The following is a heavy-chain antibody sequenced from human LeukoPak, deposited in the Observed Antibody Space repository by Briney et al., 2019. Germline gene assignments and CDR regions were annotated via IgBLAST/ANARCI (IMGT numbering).Heavy chain of an antibody. Sequence: SVKVSCKASGGTFSSYAISWVRQAPGQGLEWMGRIIPILGIANYAQKFQGRVTITADKSTSTAYMELSSLRSEDTAVYYCARGPAARETETFDYWGQGTLVTVSS. CDR1: GGTFSSYA. CDR3: ARGPAARETETFDY. CDR2: IIPILGIA. D-gene: IGHD2-2*01. V-gene: IGHV1-69*04. J-gene: IGHJ4*02.